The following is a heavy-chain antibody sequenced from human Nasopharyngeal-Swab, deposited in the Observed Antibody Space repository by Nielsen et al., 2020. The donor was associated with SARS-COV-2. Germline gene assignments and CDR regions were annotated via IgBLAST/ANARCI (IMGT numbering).Heavy chain of an antibody. J-gene: IGHJ4*02. CDR1: GFTFSAFW. CDR3: AKDPKKNDYGDYVLWY. D-gene: IGHD4-17*01. CDR2: IKEDGNEQ. Sequence: GESLKISCAASGFTFSAFWMSWVRQAPGRGLEWVANIKEDGNEQYYADSVKGRFTISRDNSKNTLYLQMNSLRAEDTAVYYCAKDPKKNDYGDYVLWYWGQGTLVTVSS. V-gene: IGHV3-7*01.